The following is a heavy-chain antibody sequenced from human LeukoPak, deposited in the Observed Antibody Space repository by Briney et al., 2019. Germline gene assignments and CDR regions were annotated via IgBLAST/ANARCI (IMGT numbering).Heavy chain of an antibody. CDR2: INDGGYST. Sequence: PGGSLRLSCAASGFTFSNFGMSWVRQAPGKGLEWVSAINDGGYSTSYADSVKGRFTISRDNSKNTLYLQINSLRAEDTAVYYCARDPRRYCSGGSCYSGRFDYWGQGTLVTVSS. CDR3: ARDPRRYCSGGSCYSGRFDY. CDR1: GFTFSNFG. D-gene: IGHD2-15*01. V-gene: IGHV3-23*01. J-gene: IGHJ4*02.